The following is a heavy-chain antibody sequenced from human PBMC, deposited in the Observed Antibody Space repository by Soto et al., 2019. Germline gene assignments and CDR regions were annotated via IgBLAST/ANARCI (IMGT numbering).Heavy chain of an antibody. CDR3: LRARIDP. CDR2: INHSGST. Sequence: PSETLSLTCVVYGGSFSSNYWTWVRQAPGKGLEWIGEINHSGSTNYNTSFNGRVTISVDTSKNQFSLHLTSVTVADTAVYYCLRARIDP. CDR1: GGSFSSNY. V-gene: IGHV4-34*01. J-gene: IGHJ5*02.